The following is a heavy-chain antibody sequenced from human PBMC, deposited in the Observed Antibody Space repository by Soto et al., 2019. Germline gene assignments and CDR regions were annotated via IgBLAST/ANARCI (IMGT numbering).Heavy chain of an antibody. J-gene: IGHJ5*02. CDR2: INHSGST. CDR3: ARKRGLRFLEWLHNWFDP. CDR1: GGSFSGYY. Sequence: SSETLSLTCAVYGGSFSGYYWSWIRQPPGKGLEWIGEINHSGSTNYNPPLKSRVTISVDTSKNQFSLKLSSVTAADTAVYYCARKRGLRFLEWLHNWFDPWGQGTLVTVSS. D-gene: IGHD3-3*01. V-gene: IGHV4-34*01.